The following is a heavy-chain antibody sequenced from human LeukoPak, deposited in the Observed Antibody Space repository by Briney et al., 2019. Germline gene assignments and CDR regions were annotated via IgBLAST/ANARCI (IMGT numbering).Heavy chain of an antibody. Sequence: PGGSLRLSCAASGFTFSSYGMDWVRQAPGKGLEWVAFIRYDGSNKYYADSVKGRFTISRDNSKNTLYLQMNSLRAEDTAVYYCAIFPAGGSGHNWFDPWGQGTLVTVSS. CDR3: AIFPAGGSGHNWFDP. V-gene: IGHV3-30*02. CDR1: GFTFSSYG. CDR2: IRYDGSNK. J-gene: IGHJ5*02. D-gene: IGHD2-15*01.